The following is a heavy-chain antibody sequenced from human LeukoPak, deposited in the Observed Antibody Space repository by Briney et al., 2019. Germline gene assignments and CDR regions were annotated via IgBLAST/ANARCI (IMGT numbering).Heavy chain of an antibody. Sequence: ASVKVSCKASGGTFSSYAISWVRQAPGQGLEWMGGIIPIFGTANYAQKFQGRVTITADKSTSTAYMELSSLRSEDTAVYYCARGNLGYCSGGSCLGFDYWGQGTLVTVSS. J-gene: IGHJ4*02. CDR2: IIPIFGTA. V-gene: IGHV1-69*06. CDR3: ARGNLGYCSGGSCLGFDY. CDR1: GGTFSSYA. D-gene: IGHD2-15*01.